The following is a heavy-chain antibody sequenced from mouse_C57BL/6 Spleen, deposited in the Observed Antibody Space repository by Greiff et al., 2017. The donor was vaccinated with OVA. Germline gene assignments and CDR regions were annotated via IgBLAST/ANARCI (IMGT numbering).Heavy chain of an antibody. V-gene: IGHV1-18*01. D-gene: IGHD1-1*01. CDR1: GYTFTDYN. CDR2: INPNNGGT. Sequence: VQLQQSGPELVKPGASVKIPCKASGYTFTDYNMDWVKQSHGKSLEWIGDINPNNGGTIYNQKFKGKATLTVDKSSSTAYMELRSLTSEDTAVYYCARAIYYYGSSSWFAYWGQGTLVTVSA. J-gene: IGHJ3*01. CDR3: ARAIYYYGSSSWFAY.